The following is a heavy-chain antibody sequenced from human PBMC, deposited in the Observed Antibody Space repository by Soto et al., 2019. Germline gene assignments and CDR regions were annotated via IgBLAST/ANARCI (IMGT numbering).Heavy chain of an antibody. D-gene: IGHD1-26*01. CDR3: ASAGRWMGATTTVDY. CDR1: GGSISSYY. CDR2: IYYSGST. Sequence: SETLSLTCTVSGGSISSYYCSWIRQPPGKGLEWIGYIYYSGSTNYNPSLKSRVTISVDTSKNQFSLKLSSVTAADTAVYYCASAGRWMGATTTVDYWGQGTRVTVSS. J-gene: IGHJ4*02. V-gene: IGHV4-59*01.